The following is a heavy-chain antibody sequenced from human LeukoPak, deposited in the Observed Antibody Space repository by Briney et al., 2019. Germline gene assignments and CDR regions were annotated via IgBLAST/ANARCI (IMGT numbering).Heavy chain of an antibody. J-gene: IGHJ4*02. V-gene: IGHV4-59*11. CDR3: ARSPYSSSYDY. Sequence: SEILSLTCTVSGGSISSHYWSWIRQPPGKGLEWIGYIYYSGSTNYNPSLKSRVTVSVGTSKNQFSLKLSSVTAADTAVYYCARSPYSSSYDYWGQGTLVTVSS. D-gene: IGHD6-6*01. CDR1: GGSISSHY. CDR2: IYYSGST.